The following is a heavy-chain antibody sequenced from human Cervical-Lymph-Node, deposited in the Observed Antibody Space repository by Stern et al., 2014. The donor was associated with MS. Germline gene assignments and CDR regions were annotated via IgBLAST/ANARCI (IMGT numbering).Heavy chain of an antibody. CDR3: ARDLIWFGELDWGAMDV. Sequence: QLVQSGGGVVQPGRSLRLSCAATGFNFSSYAMQWVRQAPGKGLEWVAVISYDGSKGYYADSVKGRFTISRDNSKNTLFLQVNSLRPEDTADYYCARDLIWFGELDWGAMDVWGHGTTVTVSS. CDR2: ISYDGSKG. V-gene: IGHV3-30-3*01. CDR1: GFNFSSYA. D-gene: IGHD3-10*01. J-gene: IGHJ6*02.